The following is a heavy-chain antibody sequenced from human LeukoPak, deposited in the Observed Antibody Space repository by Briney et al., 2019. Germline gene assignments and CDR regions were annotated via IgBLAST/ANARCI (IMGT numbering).Heavy chain of an antibody. CDR2: IWYGGSNK. Sequence: PGGSLRLSCAASGFTFSSYGMHWVRQAPGKGLEWVAVIWYGGSNKYYADSVKGRFTISRDNSKNTLYLQMNSLRAEDTAVYYCAKDRHYYDSSGLGDWGQGTLVTVSS. CDR1: GFTFSSYG. V-gene: IGHV3-33*06. D-gene: IGHD3-22*01. CDR3: AKDRHYYDSSGLGD. J-gene: IGHJ4*02.